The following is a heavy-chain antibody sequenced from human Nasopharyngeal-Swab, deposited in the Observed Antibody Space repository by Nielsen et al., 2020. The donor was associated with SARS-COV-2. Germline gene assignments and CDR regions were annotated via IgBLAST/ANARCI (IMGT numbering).Heavy chain of an antibody. CDR2: IIPIFGTA. J-gene: IGHJ5*02. D-gene: IGHD1-1*01. V-gene: IGHV1-69*13. CDR1: GGTFSSYA. CDR3: ARIAVHHNWFDP. Sequence: SVKVSCKASGGTFSSYAISWVRQAPGQGLEWMGGIIPIFGTANYAQKFQGRVTITADESTSTAYMELSSLKSEDTAVYYCARIAVHHNWFDPWGQGTLVTVSS.